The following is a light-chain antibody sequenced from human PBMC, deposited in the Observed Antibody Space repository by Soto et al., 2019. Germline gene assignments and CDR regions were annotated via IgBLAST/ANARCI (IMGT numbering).Light chain of an antibody. CDR1: SSNIGSNS. V-gene: IGLV1-44*01. CDR3: AAWGDSQNGHI. Sequence: QSVLTQPHSASGTHGQRVTISCSGSSSNIGSNSVHWFQQVPGTAPKPLIYSSNQRPSGVPERFSGSKSGTSASLAISGLQSEDEADYYCAAWGDSQNGHIFGTRTKVTVL. J-gene: IGLJ1*01. CDR2: SSN.